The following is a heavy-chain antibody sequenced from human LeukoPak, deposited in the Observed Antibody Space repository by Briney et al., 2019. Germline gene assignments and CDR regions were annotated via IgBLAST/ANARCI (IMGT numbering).Heavy chain of an antibody. CDR1: GYSFTSYW. CDR3: ARLVPDDAFDI. V-gene: IGHV5-51*01. Sequence: GESLKISCKGSGYSFTSYWIGWLGQLPGKGLGWMGIIYPGGSDTRYSPSFQGQVTISADKSISTAYLQWSSLKASDTAMYYCARLVPDDAFDIWGQGTMVTVSS. CDR2: IYPGGSDT. J-gene: IGHJ3*02.